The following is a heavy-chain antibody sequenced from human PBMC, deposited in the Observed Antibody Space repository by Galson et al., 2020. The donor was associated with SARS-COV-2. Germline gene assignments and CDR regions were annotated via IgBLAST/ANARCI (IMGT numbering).Heavy chain of an antibody. Sequence: SVKVSCKASGGTFSSYAISWVRQAPGQGLEWMGGIIPIFGTANYAQKFQGRVTITADESTSTAYMVLSSLRSEDTAVYYCAILKGYSGYDYREGTGYWGQGTLVTVSS. J-gene: IGHJ4*02. D-gene: IGHD5-12*01. CDR3: AILKGYSGYDYREGTGY. CDR1: GGTFSSYA. V-gene: IGHV1-69*13. CDR2: IIPIFGTA.